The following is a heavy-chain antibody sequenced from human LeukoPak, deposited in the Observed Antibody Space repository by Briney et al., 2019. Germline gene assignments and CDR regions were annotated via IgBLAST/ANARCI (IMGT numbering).Heavy chain of an antibody. J-gene: IGHJ3*02. CDR3: ARVEDIVVVPAAIRWIAFDI. Sequence: ASVKVSCKASNYSFTSYGISWVRQAPGQGLEWMGWISAYNGNTDYAQKFQGRVTMTTDIFTSTVYMELRSLRSDDTAVYYCARVEDIVVVPAAIRWIAFDIWGQGTMVTVSS. V-gene: IGHV1-18*01. CDR2: ISAYNGNT. CDR1: NYSFTSYG. D-gene: IGHD2-2*02.